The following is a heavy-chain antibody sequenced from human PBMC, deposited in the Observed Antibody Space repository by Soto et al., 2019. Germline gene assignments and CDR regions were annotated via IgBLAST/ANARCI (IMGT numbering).Heavy chain of an antibody. Sequence: QVHLQESGPGLVRPSQTLSLTCTVSGDSMATGGHYYNWIRQVPGKGLEWIGYVYYSGATHYTPSLRARATISRDTSKNQFSLRLISVTAADTALYYCARDKDLQPTVWCFWGQGSQVTVSS. CDR2: VYYSGAT. D-gene: IGHD2-8*01. J-gene: IGHJ4*02. V-gene: IGHV4-31*03. CDR1: GDSMATGGHY. CDR3: ARDKDLQPTVWCF.